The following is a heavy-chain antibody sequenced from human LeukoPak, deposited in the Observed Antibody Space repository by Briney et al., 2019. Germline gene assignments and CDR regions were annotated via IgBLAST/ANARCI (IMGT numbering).Heavy chain of an antibody. J-gene: IGHJ5*02. Sequence: PGGSLRLSCAASGFTFSNYAMSWVRQAPGKGLEWVSAISGSGGSTYYADSVKGRFTISRDNSKNTLYLQMNSLRAEDTAVYYCAKRGRIAAASGGWFDPWGQGTLVTVSS. CDR3: AKRGRIAAASGGWFDP. D-gene: IGHD6-13*01. CDR2: ISGSGGST. V-gene: IGHV3-23*01. CDR1: GFTFSNYA.